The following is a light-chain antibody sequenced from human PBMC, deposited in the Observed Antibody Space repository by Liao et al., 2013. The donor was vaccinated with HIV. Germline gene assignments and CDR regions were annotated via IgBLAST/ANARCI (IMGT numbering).Light chain of an antibody. CDR2: KDT. Sequence: SYELTQPPSVSVSPGQTARITCSGDELPKQYAYWYQQKPSQAPVSLIYKDTERPSGIPERFSGSSSGTTVTLTISGVQAEDEADYYCQSADSSGTYSHVVFGGGTQADRP. CDR3: QSADSSGTYSHVV. V-gene: IGLV3-25*03. CDR1: ELPKQY. J-gene: IGLJ2*01.